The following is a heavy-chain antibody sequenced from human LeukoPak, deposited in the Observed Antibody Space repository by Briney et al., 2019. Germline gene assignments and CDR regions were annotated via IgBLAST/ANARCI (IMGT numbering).Heavy chain of an antibody. D-gene: IGHD3-22*01. CDR3: ANLIGATYYYDSSGYYSHY. J-gene: IGHJ4*02. CDR1: GFTFSTYA. V-gene: IGHV3-23*01. CDR2: ISGSGGST. Sequence: GGSLRLSCAASGFTFSTYAMSWVRQAPGKGLEWVSDISGSGGSTYYADSVKGRFTISRDNSKNTLYLQMNSLRAEDTAVYYCANLIGATYYYDSSGYYSHYWGQGTLVTVSS.